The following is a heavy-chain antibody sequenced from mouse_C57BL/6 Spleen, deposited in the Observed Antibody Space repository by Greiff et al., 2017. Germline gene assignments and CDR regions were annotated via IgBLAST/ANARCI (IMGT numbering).Heavy chain of an antibody. CDR1: GFTFSDYG. J-gene: IGHJ1*03. CDR3: ATNWGDWYFDV. V-gene: IGHV5-17*01. D-gene: IGHD4-1*01. CDR2: ISSGSSTI. Sequence: EVQLVESGGGLVKPGGSLKLSCAASGFTFSDYGMHWVRQAPEKGLEWVAYISSGSSTIYYADTVKGRFTISRDNAKNTLFLQMTSLRSEDTAMYYCATNWGDWYFDVWGTGTTVTVSS.